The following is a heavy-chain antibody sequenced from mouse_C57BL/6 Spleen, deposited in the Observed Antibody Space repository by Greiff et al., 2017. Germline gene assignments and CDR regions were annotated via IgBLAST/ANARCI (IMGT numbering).Heavy chain of an antibody. J-gene: IGHJ1*03. CDR1: GFTFNTSA. D-gene: IGHD1-1*01. Sequence: EVQLVESGGGLVQPKGSLKLSCAASGFTFNTSAMHWVRQAPGKGLEWVARIRRKSSNYATYYADSVKDRFTISRDDSQSMLYLQMNNLKTEDTAMYYCVRGELYYGSSYGYFDVWGTGTTVTVSS. CDR2: IRRKSSNYAT. V-gene: IGHV10-3*01. CDR3: VRGELYYGSSYGYFDV.